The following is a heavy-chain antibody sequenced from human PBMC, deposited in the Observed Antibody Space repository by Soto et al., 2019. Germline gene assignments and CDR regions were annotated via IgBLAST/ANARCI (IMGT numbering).Heavy chain of an antibody. V-gene: IGHV4-59*01. Sequence: SETLSLTCTVSGGSISSYYWSWIRQPPGKGLEWIGYIYYSGSTNYNPSLKSRVTISVDTSKNQFSLKLSSVTAADTAVYYCARLLYGSGSSLDYWGQGTLVTVSS. CDR3: ARLLYGSGSSLDY. CDR2: IYYSGST. CDR1: GGSISSYY. D-gene: IGHD3-10*01. J-gene: IGHJ4*02.